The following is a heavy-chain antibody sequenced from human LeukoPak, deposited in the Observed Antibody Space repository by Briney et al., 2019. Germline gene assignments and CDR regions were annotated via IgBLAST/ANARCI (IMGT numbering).Heavy chain of an antibody. Sequence: ASVKVSCKASGYTFTSYGISWVRQAPGQGLEWMGWISAYNGNTNYAQKLQGRVTMTTDTSTSTVYMELRSLRSDDTAVYYCAREGRIAAAGTDYYYYYGMDVWGQGTTVTVSS. D-gene: IGHD6-13*01. CDR1: GYTFTSYG. CDR3: AREGRIAAAGTDYYYYYGMDV. CDR2: ISAYNGNT. J-gene: IGHJ6*02. V-gene: IGHV1-18*01.